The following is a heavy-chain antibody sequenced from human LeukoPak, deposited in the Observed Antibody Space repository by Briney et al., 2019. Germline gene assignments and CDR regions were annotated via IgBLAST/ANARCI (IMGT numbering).Heavy chain of an antibody. CDR3: ARDTTIFGLDP. D-gene: IGHD3-3*01. CDR2: ISAYNGNT. V-gene: IGHV1-18*04. Sequence: ASVKVSCTASGYTFTGYYMHWVRQAPGQGLEWMGWISAYNGNTNYAQKLQGRVTMTTDTSTSTAYMELRSLRSDDTAVYYCARDTTIFGLDPWGQGTLVTVSS. J-gene: IGHJ5*02. CDR1: GYTFTGYY.